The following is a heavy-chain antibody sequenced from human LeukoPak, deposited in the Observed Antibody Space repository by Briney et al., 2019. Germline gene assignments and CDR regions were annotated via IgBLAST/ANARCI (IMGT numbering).Heavy chain of an antibody. V-gene: IGHV4-34*01. CDR3: ARGLEGGHDGPLAY. J-gene: IGHJ4*02. Sequence: KSSETLSLTCAVYGGSSNAYYWSWIRQAPGKGLEWIGEINRSGSINHNPSLRSQVTISLDPSKNQISLTLRSMSAADTAVYYCARGLEGGHDGPLAYWGQGTPVTVSS. CDR2: INRSGSI. D-gene: IGHD5-12*01. CDR1: GGSSNAYY.